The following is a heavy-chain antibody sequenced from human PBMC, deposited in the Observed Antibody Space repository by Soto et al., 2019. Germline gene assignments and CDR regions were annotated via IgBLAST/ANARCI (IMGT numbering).Heavy chain of an antibody. CDR2: INPNSGGT. CDR3: ASVRIAVAGTWHAFDI. V-gene: IGHV1-2*02. Sequence: GASVKVSCKASGYTFTGYYMHWVRQAPGQGLEWMGWINPNSGGTNYAQKFQGRVTMTRDTSISTAYMELSRLRSDDTAVYYCASVRIAVAGTWHAFDIWGQGTMVTVSS. CDR1: GYTFTGYY. D-gene: IGHD6-19*01. J-gene: IGHJ3*02.